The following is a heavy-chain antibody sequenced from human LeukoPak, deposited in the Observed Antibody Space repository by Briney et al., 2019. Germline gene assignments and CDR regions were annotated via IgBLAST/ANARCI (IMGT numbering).Heavy chain of an antibody. D-gene: IGHD2-8*01. CDR3: AIAPNYYYFDH. CDR2: VYNSATT. J-gene: IGHJ4*02. Sequence: SETLPLTCTVSGDSISYDYWSWIRQPPGKGLEWVGYVYNSATTNYNPSLKSRVTISVDTSKKQFSMKLSSVTAADTAIYYCAIAPNYYYFDHWGQGTLVTVSS. CDR1: GDSISYDY. V-gene: IGHV4-59*01.